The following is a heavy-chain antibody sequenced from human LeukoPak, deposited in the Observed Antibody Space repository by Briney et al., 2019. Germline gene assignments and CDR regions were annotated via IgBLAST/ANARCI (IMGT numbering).Heavy chain of an antibody. J-gene: IGHJ4*02. CDR1: GGSISSSSYY. CDR2: IYYSGST. D-gene: IGHD6-13*01. CDR3: ARLDGIAAAADY. V-gene: IGHV4-39*01. Sequence: SETLSLTCTVSGGSISSSSYYWGWIRQPPGKGLEWIGSIYYSGSTYYNPSLKSRVTISVDTSKNQFSLKLSSVTAVDTAVYYCARLDGIAAAADYWGQGTLVTVSS.